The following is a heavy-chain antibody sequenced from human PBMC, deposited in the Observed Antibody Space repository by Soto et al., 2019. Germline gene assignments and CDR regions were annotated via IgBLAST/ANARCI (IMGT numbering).Heavy chain of an antibody. Sequence: SETLSLTCAVYGGPFSGYYWSWIRQPPGKGLEWIGEINHSGSTNYNPSLKSRVTISVDTSKNQFSLKLSSVTAADTAVYYCARGLVGATDKSTDYYYYGMDVWGQGTTVTVSS. D-gene: IGHD1-26*01. CDR1: GGPFSGYY. J-gene: IGHJ6*02. V-gene: IGHV4-34*01. CDR3: ARGLVGATDKSTDYYYYGMDV. CDR2: INHSGST.